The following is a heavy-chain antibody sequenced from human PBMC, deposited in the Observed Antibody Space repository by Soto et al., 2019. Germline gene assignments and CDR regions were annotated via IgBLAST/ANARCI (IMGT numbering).Heavy chain of an antibody. CDR1: GGSISSYY. CDR3: ARITYYDILTGSRFYYFDY. CDR2: IYYSGST. J-gene: IGHJ4*02. Sequence: SETLSLTCTVSGGSISSYYWSWIRQPPGKGLEWIGYIYYSGSTNYNPSLKSRVTISVDTSKNQFSLKLSSVTAADTAVYYCARITYYDILTGSRFYYFDYWGQGTLVTVS. D-gene: IGHD3-9*01. V-gene: IGHV4-59*01.